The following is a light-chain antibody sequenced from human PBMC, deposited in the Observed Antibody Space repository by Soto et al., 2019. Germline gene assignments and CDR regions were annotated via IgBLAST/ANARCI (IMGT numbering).Light chain of an antibody. Sequence: AIRMTQSPSSFSASTGDRVTITCRASQGISSYLAWYQQKPGKAPKLLIYAASTLQSGVPSRFSGSGSGTDFTLTISCLQSEDFATYYCQQYYSYPLTFGQGTKVDI. CDR1: QGISSY. J-gene: IGKJ1*01. CDR3: QQYYSYPLT. CDR2: AAS. V-gene: IGKV1-8*01.